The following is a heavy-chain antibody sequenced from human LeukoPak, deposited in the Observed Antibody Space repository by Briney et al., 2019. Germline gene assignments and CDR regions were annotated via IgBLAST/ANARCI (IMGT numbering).Heavy chain of an antibody. D-gene: IGHD2-2*02. CDR1: GGSISSYY. CDR2: IYYSGST. J-gene: IGHJ6*03. Sequence: PSETLSLTCTVSGGSISSYYWSWIRQPPGKGLEWIGYIYYSGSTNYNPSLKSRVTISVDTSKNQFSLKLSSVTAADTAVYYCARAEYCSSTSCYTGGYYYYYYMGVWGKGTTVTVSS. CDR3: ARAEYCSSTSCYTGGYYYYYYMGV. V-gene: IGHV4-59*01.